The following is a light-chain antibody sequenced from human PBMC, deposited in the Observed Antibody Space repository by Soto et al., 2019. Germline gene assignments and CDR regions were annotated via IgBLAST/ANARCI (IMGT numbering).Light chain of an antibody. CDR1: QSISSW. CDR3: QQYTSYSWT. Sequence: DIQMTQSPSTLSASVGDRVTITCRASQSISSWLAWYQQKPGKAPKLLIYDASSLESGVPSRFSGSGSGTEFTLTISSLQPDDFATCYCQQYTSYSWTFGQGTKVDIK. CDR2: DAS. J-gene: IGKJ1*01. V-gene: IGKV1-5*01.